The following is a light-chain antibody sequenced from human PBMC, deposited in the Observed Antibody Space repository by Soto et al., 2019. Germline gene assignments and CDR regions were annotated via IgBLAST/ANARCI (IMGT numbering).Light chain of an antibody. CDR2: EGN. CDR1: SSDVGSYNL. CDR3: CSYAGSSTWV. J-gene: IGLJ3*02. V-gene: IGLV2-23*01. Sequence: QSVLTQPASVSGSPGQSITISCTGTSSDVGSYNLVSWYQQHPGKVPKLMIYEGNKRPSGVSNRFSGSKSGNTASLTISGLQAEDEADYYCCSYAGSSTWVFGGGTKVTVL.